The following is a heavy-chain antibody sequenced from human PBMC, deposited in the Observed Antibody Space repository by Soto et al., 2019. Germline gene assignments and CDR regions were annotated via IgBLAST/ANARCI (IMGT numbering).Heavy chain of an antibody. Sequence: SETLSLTCAVSGGSISSSNWWSWVRQPPGKGLEWIGEIYHSGSTNYNPSLKSRVTISVDKSKNQFSLKLSSVTAADTAVYYCARLFRYCSSTSCPQGYYYGMDVWGQGTTVTVSS. D-gene: IGHD2-2*01. CDR3: ARLFRYCSSTSCPQGYYYGMDV. CDR2: IYHSGST. J-gene: IGHJ6*02. CDR1: GGSISSSNW. V-gene: IGHV4-4*02.